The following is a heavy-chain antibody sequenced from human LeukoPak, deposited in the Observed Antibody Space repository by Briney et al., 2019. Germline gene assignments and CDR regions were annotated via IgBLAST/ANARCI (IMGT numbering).Heavy chain of an antibody. CDR1: GGSFSGYY. Sequence: SETLSLTCAVYGGSFSGYYWSWIRQPPGRGLEWIGEINHSGSTNYNPSLKSRVTISVDTSKNQFSLKLSSVTAADTAVYYCARGSGWYFDYWGQGTLVTVSS. D-gene: IGHD6-19*01. V-gene: IGHV4-34*01. CDR3: ARGSGWYFDY. CDR2: INHSGST. J-gene: IGHJ4*02.